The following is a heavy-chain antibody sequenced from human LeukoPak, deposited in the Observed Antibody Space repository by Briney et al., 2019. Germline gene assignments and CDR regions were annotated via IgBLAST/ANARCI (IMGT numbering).Heavy chain of an antibody. CDR1: GFTFSSYG. D-gene: IGHD3-10*01. V-gene: IGHV3-30*18. CDR3: AKPYLHSMVRGYYYYGMDV. J-gene: IGHJ6*04. Sequence: GRSLRLSCAASGFTFSSYGMHWVRQAPGKGLEWVAVISYDGSNKYYADSVKDRFTISRDNSKNTLYLQMNSLRAEDTAVYYCAKPYLHSMVRGYYYYGMDVWGKGTTVTVSS. CDR2: ISYDGSNK.